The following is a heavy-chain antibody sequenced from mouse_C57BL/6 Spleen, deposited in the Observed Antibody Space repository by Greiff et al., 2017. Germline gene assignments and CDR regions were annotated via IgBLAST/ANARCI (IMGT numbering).Heavy chain of an antibody. V-gene: IGHV1-55*01. CDR1: GYTFTSYW. Sequence: VQLQQPGAELVKPGASVKMSCKASGYTFTSYWITWVKQRPGQGLEWIGDIYPGSGSTNYNEKFKSKATLTVDTSSSTAYMQLSSLTSEDSAVYYCARRGLYYGSREAMDYWGQGTSVTVSS. CDR2: IYPGSGST. J-gene: IGHJ4*01. D-gene: IGHD1-1*01. CDR3: ARRGLYYGSREAMDY.